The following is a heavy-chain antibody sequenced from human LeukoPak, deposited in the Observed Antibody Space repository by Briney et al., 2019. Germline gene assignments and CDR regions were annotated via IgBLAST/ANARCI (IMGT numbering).Heavy chain of an antibody. Sequence: PGRSLRLSCAASGFTFDDYAMHWVRQAPGKGLEWVSGISWNSGSIGYADSVKGRFTISRDNAKNSLYLQMNSLRAEDTALYYCAKGDSSGYYRGDFDYWGQGTLVTVSS. CDR3: AKGDSSGYYRGDFDY. J-gene: IGHJ4*02. CDR2: ISWNSGSI. CDR1: GFTFDDYA. V-gene: IGHV3-9*01. D-gene: IGHD3-22*01.